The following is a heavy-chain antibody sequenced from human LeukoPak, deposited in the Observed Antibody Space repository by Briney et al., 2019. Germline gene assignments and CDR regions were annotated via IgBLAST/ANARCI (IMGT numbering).Heavy chain of an antibody. CDR3: ARDEMPTFGAFDM. D-gene: IGHD3-3*01. V-gene: IGHV1-2*02. Sequence: ASVKVSCKASGYTFTGYYIHWVRQAPGQGLEWMGWINPNNGGANYAQTFQGRVTMTRDTSITTAYMELSRLRSDDTAVYYCARDEMPTFGAFDMWGQGTMVTVSS. J-gene: IGHJ3*02. CDR1: GYTFTGYY. CDR2: INPNNGGA.